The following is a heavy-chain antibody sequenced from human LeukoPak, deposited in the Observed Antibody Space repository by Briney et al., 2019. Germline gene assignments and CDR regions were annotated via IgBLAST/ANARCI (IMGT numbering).Heavy chain of an antibody. CDR1: GYTFTGYY. D-gene: IGHD2-15*01. Sequence: ASVKVSCKASGYTFTGYYMHCVRQAPGQGLEWMGRINPNSGGTNYAQKFQGRVTMTRDTSISTAYMELSRLRSDDTAVYYCARDQYCSGCSCPSWGKGTMVTVSS. J-gene: IGHJ5*02. V-gene: IGHV1-2*06. CDR3: ARDQYCSGCSCPS. CDR2: INPNSGGT.